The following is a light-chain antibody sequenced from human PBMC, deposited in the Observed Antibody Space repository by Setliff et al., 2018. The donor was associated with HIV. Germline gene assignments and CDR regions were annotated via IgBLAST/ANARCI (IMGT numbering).Light chain of an antibody. Sequence: SALTQPASVSGSPGQSITISCTETSSDVGGYNYVSWYQQHPGKAPKLMIYDVNNRPSGVSNRFSGSKSGNTASLTISGLQAEDEADYYCSSYTSSTPLYVFGTGTKVTV. CDR1: SSDVGGYNY. CDR2: DVN. CDR3: SSYTSSTPLYV. V-gene: IGLV2-14*03. J-gene: IGLJ1*01.